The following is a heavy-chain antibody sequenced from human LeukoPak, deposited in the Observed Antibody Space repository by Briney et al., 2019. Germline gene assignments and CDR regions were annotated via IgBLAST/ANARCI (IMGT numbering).Heavy chain of an antibody. CDR2: INHSGST. J-gene: IGHJ5*02. CDR3: ARVSRNYYDSCGYYYANWFDP. Sequence: SETLSLTCAVYGGSFSGYYWSWIRQPPGKGLEWIGEINHSGSTNYNPSLKSRVTISVDTSKNQFSLKLSSVTAADTAVYYCARVSRNYYDSCGYYYANWFDPWGQGTLVTVSS. CDR1: GGSFSGYY. V-gene: IGHV4-34*01. D-gene: IGHD3-22*01.